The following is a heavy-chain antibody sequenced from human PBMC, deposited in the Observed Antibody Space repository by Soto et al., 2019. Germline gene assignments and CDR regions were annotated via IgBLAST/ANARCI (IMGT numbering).Heavy chain of an antibody. Sequence: QVQLVESGGGVVQPGRSQRLSCAASGCTFCSYGMHWVRQAPGKGLEWVAVISYDGSNKYYADSVKGRFTISRDNSKNTLYLQMNSLRAEDTAVYYCAKGLAYCGGDCYSHFDLWGRGTLVTVSS. CDR2: ISYDGSNK. CDR3: AKGLAYCGGDCYSHFDL. J-gene: IGHJ2*01. V-gene: IGHV3-30*18. D-gene: IGHD2-21*02. CDR1: GCTFCSYG.